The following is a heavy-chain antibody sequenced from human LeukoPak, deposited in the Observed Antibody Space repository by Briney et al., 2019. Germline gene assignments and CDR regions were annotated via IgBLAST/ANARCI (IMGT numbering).Heavy chain of an antibody. V-gene: IGHV3-30*02. J-gene: IGHJ4*02. CDR3: GPLRVTFGGVIVDDY. D-gene: IGHD3-16*02. CDR2: IRYDGSNK. CDR1: GFTFINYG. Sequence: GGSLRLSCAASGFTFINYGMHWVRQAPGKGLEWVAFIRYDGSNKYYADSVKGRFTISRDNSQNTLYLQMNSLRAEDTAVYYCGPLRVTFGGVIVDDYWGQGTLVTVSS.